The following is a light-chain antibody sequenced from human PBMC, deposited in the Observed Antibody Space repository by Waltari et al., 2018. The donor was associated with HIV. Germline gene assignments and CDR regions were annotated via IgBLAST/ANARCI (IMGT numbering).Light chain of an antibody. J-gene: IGLJ2*01. Sequence: SYELTQPPSLSVSPGQTARITCSGDALSMQYGYWYQQKPGQAPVLVIYKDSERSSGIPERFSGSSAGATVTLTISGAQAEDEAAYFWQSTDRSGSYIIFGGGTKLTVL. V-gene: IGLV3-25*03. CDR2: KDS. CDR1: ALSMQY. CDR3: QSTDRSGSYII.